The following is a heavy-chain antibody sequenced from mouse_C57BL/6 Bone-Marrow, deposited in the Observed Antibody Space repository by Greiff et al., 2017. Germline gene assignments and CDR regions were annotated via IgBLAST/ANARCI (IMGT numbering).Heavy chain of an antibody. Sequence: VQLQQSGAELVRPGASVKLSCTASGFNIKDDYMHWVKQRPEQGLEWLGWIDPENGDTEYASKFQGKATITADPSSNTAYLQLSSLTSEDTAVYYCTTDGGAYWGQGTLVTVSA. CDR1: GFNIKDDY. D-gene: IGHD2-3*01. CDR3: TTDGGAY. V-gene: IGHV14-4*01. CDR2: IDPENGDT. J-gene: IGHJ3*01.